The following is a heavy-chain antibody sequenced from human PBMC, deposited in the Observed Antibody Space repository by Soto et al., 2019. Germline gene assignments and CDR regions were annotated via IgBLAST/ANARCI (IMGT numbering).Heavy chain of an antibody. CDR1: GFTFSSYA. CDR2: ISSNGGTT. CDR3: ARLSSVTDY. J-gene: IGHJ4*02. D-gene: IGHD4-4*01. V-gene: IGHV3-64*01. Sequence: GGSLRLSCAASGFTFSSYAMHWVRRAPGKGLEYVSSISSNGGTTYYANSVKGRFTISRDNSKNTLYLQMGSLRAEDMAVYYCARLSSVTDYWGQGALVTVSS.